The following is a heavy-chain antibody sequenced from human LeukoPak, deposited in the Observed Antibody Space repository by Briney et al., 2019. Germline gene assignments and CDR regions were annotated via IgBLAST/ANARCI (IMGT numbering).Heavy chain of an antibody. Sequence: GGSLRLSCAASGFTFSSYAIHWVRQAPGKGLEWVAVISYDGSNKYYVDSVKGRFAISRDNSKNTLYLQMNSLRAEDTAVYYCARELRYNYYYYGMDVWGQGTTVTVSS. J-gene: IGHJ6*02. CDR2: ISYDGSNK. CDR1: GFTFSSYA. V-gene: IGHV3-30*03. CDR3: ARELRYNYYYYGMDV. D-gene: IGHD3-9*01.